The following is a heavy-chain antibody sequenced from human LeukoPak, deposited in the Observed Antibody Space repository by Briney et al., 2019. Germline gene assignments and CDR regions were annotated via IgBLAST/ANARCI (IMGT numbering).Heavy chain of an antibody. CDR2: IYPGDSDT. V-gene: IGHV5-51*01. J-gene: IGHJ4*02. Sequence: NLGASLKISCKASGYIFTSYWIGWVRQMPGKGLEWMGIIYPGDSDTRYSPSFQGQVTISADKYISTAYLQWSSLKASDTAMFYCARQPDSSGSPLYWGQGTLVSVSS. CDR3: ARQPDSSGSPLY. CDR1: GYIFTSYW. D-gene: IGHD3-22*01.